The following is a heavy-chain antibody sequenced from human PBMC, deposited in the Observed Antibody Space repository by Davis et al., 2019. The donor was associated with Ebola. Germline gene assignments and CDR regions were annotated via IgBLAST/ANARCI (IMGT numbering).Heavy chain of an antibody. CDR1: GFTFDDYA. CDR2: ISWNSGSI. J-gene: IGHJ4*02. Sequence: SLKISCAASGFTFDDYAMHWVRQAPGKGLEWVSGISWNSGSIGYADSVKGRFTISRDNAKNSLYLQMNSLRAEDTAVYYCAREFMRDFDYWGQGTLVTVSS. V-gene: IGHV3-9*01. CDR3: AREFMRDFDY.